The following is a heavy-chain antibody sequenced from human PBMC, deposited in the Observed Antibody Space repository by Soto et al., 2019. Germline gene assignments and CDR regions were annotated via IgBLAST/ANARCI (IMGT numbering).Heavy chain of an antibody. Sequence: PSETLSLTCTVSGGSISSSSYYWGWIRQPPGKGLEWIGSIYYSGSTYYNPSLKSRVTISVDTSKNQFSLKLSSVTAADTAVYYCASINYDFWSGTNPYYYYYMDVWGKGTTVTVSS. CDR3: ASINYDFWSGTNPYYYYYMDV. CDR2: IYYSGST. CDR1: GGSISSSSYY. J-gene: IGHJ6*03. V-gene: IGHV4-39*01. D-gene: IGHD3-3*01.